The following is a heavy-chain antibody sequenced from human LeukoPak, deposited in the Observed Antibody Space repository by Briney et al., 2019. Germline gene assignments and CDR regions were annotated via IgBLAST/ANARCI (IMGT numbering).Heavy chain of an antibody. V-gene: IGHV3-30-3*01. CDR1: GFTFSSYA. Sequence: GGSLRLSCAASGFTFSSYAMHWVRQAPGKGLEWVAVISYDGSNKYYADSVKGRFTISRDNSKNTLYLQMNSLRAEDTAVYYCARGGTAMIVVVRFDYWGQGTLVTVPS. CDR3: ARGGTAMIVVVRFDY. J-gene: IGHJ4*02. D-gene: IGHD3-22*01. CDR2: ISYDGSNK.